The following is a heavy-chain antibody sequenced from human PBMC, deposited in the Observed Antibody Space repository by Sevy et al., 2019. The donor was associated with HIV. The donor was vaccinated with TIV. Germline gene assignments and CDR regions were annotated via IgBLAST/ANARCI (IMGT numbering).Heavy chain of an antibody. CDR2: ISGSGDIT. J-gene: IGHJ4*02. CDR1: GFTFSSYG. V-gene: IGHV3-23*01. Sequence: GGSLRLSCAASGFTFSSYGVSWVRQSPGKGLEWVSIISGSGDITYYADSVKGRFTISRDNSKNTLVLQMNNLRAEDTALYYCAKVFGYTSGWYATFDYWGQGSLVTVSS. CDR3: AKVFGYTSGWYATFDY. D-gene: IGHD6-19*01.